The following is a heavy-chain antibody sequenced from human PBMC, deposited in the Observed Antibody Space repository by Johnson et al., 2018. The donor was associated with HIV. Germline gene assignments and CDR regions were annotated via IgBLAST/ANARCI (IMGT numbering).Heavy chain of an antibody. CDR2: IAYDGSKK. J-gene: IGHJ3*02. V-gene: IGHV3-30*14. Sequence: QVQLVESGGGVVQPGRSLRLSCAASGFTFSSYAMHWVRQAPGKGLAWVAVIAYDGSKKYYADSVNGRFPIARDNSKNTLYLQMNSLRVEDTAVYYCARACRDGYTCDAFDIWGQGTMVTVSS. CDR3: ARACRDGYTCDAFDI. D-gene: IGHD5-24*01. CDR1: GFTFSSYA.